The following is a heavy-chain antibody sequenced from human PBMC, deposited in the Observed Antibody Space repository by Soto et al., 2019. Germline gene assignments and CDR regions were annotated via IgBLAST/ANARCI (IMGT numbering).Heavy chain of an antibody. Sequence: QVQLVQSGAEVRKPGSSVKVSCQASGGTFSNSTVTWVRQAPGQGVEWMGRLVPILGLANYAQKFRGRLDITADKSTPTAYMERRSLRSEDTAIYYCARCKLGDDYWGQGTLVTVSS. V-gene: IGHV1-69*02. CDR3: ARCKLGDDY. D-gene: IGHD5-12*01. CDR1: GGTFSNST. J-gene: IGHJ4*02. CDR2: LVPILGLA.